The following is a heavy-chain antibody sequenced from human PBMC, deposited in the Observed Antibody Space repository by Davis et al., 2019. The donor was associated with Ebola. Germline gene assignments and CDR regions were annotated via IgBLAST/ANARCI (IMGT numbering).Heavy chain of an antibody. CDR2: ISAYNGNT. D-gene: IGHD1-1*01. Sequence: ASVKVSCKASGYTFTSYAMNWVRQAPGQGLEWMGWISAYNGNTNYAQKLQGRVTMTTDTSTSTAYMEVGSLKSDDTAVYYCARAQFPTTSDHWGQGTLVTVSS. J-gene: IGHJ4*02. CDR3: ARAQFPTTSDH. CDR1: GYTFTSYA. V-gene: IGHV1-18*01.